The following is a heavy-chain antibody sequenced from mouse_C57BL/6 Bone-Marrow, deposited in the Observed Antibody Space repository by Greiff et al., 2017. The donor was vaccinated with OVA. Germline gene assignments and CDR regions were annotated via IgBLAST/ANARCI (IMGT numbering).Heavy chain of an antibody. CDR1: GFTFSDYG. CDR3: ARGSYYYGSGWFAY. J-gene: IGHJ3*01. D-gene: IGHD1-1*01. Sequence: EVKVEESGGGLVKPGGSLKLSCAASGFTFSDYGMHWVRQAPEKGLEWVAYISSGSSTIYYADTVKGRFTISRDNAKNTLFLQMTSLRSEDTAMYYCARGSYYYGSGWFAYWGQGTLVTVSA. V-gene: IGHV5-17*01. CDR2: ISSGSSTI.